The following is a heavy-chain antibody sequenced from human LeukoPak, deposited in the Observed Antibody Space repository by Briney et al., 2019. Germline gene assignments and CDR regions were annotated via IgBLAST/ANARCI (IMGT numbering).Heavy chain of an antibody. CDR3: ALYPDDSSGYFDY. J-gene: IGHJ4*02. D-gene: IGHD3-22*01. CDR1: GGSISSYY. CDR2: IYYSGST. V-gene: IGHV4-59*08. Sequence: SETLSLTCTVSGGSISSYYWSWIRQPPGKGLEWIGYIYYSGSTNYNPSLKSRVTISVDTSKNQFSLKLSSVTAADTAVYYCALYPDDSSGYFDYWGQGTLLTVSS.